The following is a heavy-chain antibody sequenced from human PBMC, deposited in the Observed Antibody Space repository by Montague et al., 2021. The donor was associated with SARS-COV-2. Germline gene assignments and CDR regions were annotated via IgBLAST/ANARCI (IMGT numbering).Heavy chain of an antibody. CDR2: INQSGRT. CDR1: GGSFSGYY. D-gene: IGHD3-10*01. J-gene: IGHJ4*02. CDR3: VRRGSSVRGVTVSAELDY. V-gene: IGHV4-34*01. Sequence: SETLSLTCAVYGGSFSGYYWSWIRQPPEKGLEWIGEINQSGRTNNNPSLKSRVIISVDTSKNQFSLKLSSVTAADTAVYYCVRRGSSVRGVTVSAELDYWGQGILVIVSS.